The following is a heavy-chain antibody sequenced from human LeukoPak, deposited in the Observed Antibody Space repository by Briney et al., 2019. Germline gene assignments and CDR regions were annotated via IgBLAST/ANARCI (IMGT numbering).Heavy chain of an antibody. CDR1: GTSFSSYY. CDR3: ARMTTGHDY. V-gene: IGHV4-34*01. Sequence: KPSETLSLTCGVSGTSFSSYYWSWIRQTPGKGLEWIGEVNHSGYTNMNPSLKSRVTISVDASKNQFSLRMNTVTAADTAVYFCARMTTGHDYRGEGTLVTVSS. J-gene: IGHJ4*02. D-gene: IGHD4-17*01. CDR2: VNHSGYT.